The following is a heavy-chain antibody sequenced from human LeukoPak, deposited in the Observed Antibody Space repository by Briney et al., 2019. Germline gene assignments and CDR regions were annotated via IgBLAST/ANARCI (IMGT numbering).Heavy chain of an antibody. CDR3: ARDQEGFDY. Sequence: ASVKVSRKASGYTFTSNYIHWVRQAPGQGLEWMGMIYPRDGSTSYAQKFQGRVTVTRDTSTSTVHMELSGLRSEDTAVHYCARDQEGFDYWGQGTLVTVSS. J-gene: IGHJ4*02. CDR1: GYTFTSNY. V-gene: IGHV1-46*01. CDR2: IYPRDGST.